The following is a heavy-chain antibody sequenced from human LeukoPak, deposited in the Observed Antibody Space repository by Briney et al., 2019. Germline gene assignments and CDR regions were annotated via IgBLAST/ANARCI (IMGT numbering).Heavy chain of an antibody. D-gene: IGHD7-27*01. Sequence: PGGSLRLSCVASGFMFSNYWMTWVRQAPGKGLERVANINGDGSEKHYVDSLKGRFTISRGNAKNSLYLQMNSLSAEDTAVYYCASEINWGSGAFDVWGQGTMVTVSS. J-gene: IGHJ3*01. V-gene: IGHV3-7*01. CDR2: INGDGSEK. CDR3: ASEINWGSGAFDV. CDR1: GFMFSNYW.